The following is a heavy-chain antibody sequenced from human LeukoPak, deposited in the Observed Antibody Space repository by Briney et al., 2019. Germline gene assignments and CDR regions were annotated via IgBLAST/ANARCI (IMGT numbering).Heavy chain of an antibody. J-gene: IGHJ4*02. V-gene: IGHV3-23*01. CDR1: GFTFSSYG. Sequence: GGSLRLSCAASGFTFSSYGMHWVRQAPGKGLEWVSSISGSGGSTYYADSVKGRFTISRDNSKDTLYLQMNSLRAEDTAVYYCAKPIPRAVAGHAYLDYWGQGTLVTVSS. CDR2: ISGSGGST. D-gene: IGHD6-19*01. CDR3: AKPIPRAVAGHAYLDY.